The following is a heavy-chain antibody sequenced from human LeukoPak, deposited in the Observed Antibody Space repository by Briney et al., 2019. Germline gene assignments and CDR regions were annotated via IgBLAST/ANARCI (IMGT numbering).Heavy chain of an antibody. V-gene: IGHV4-59*01. J-gene: IGHJ5*02. CDR3: AGSSSTYAVNWFDP. Sequence: SETLSLTCTVSGGSISSYYWSWIRQPPGKGLEWIGYIYYSGSTNYNPSLKSRVTISLDTSKNQFSLKLNSVTAADTAVYFCAGSSSTYAVNWFDPWGQGTLVTVSS. D-gene: IGHD4-11*01. CDR2: IYYSGST. CDR1: GGSISSYY.